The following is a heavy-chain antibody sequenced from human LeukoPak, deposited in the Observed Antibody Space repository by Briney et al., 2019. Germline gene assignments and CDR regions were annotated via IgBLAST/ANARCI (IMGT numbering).Heavy chain of an antibody. Sequence: SETLSLTCAVSGYSMSSGYYWDWIRQPPGKGLEWIGSIYHSGSTYYNSSLKSRVTISVDTSKNQFSLRLSSVTAADTAVYHCARGTGGYYANFDYWGQGTLVTVSS. CDR2: IYHSGST. J-gene: IGHJ4*02. D-gene: IGHD3-10*01. CDR1: GYSMSSGYY. V-gene: IGHV4-38-2*01. CDR3: ARGTGGYYANFDY.